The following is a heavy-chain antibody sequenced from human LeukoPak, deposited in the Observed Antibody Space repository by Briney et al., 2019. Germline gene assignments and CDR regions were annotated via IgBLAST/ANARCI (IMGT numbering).Heavy chain of an antibody. D-gene: IGHD1-1*01. CDR3: AKETRNWSWFDP. CDR2: ISSSSSTI. V-gene: IGHV3-48*01. J-gene: IGHJ5*02. Sequence: GGSLRLSCAASGFTFSSYSMNWVRQAPGKGLEWVSYISSSSSTIYYADSVKGRFTISRDNAKNTLYLQMNSLRAEDTAVYYCAKETRNWSWFDPWGQGTLVTVSS. CDR1: GFTFSSYS.